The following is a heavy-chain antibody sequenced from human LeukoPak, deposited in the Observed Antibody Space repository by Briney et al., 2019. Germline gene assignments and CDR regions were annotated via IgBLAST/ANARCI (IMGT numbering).Heavy chain of an antibody. V-gene: IGHV3-30*02. D-gene: IGHD5-18*01. J-gene: IGHJ4*02. CDR1: GFSFSTFG. CDR2: LRSDGSYK. Sequence: GGSRRLSCAESGFSFSTFGMHWVRQAPGKGLEWVAFLRSDGSYKFYADSVKGRFTISRDNSKNTLYLQMNSLRAEDTAVYYCAKDSDREYSYGLDYWGQGTLVTVSS. CDR3: AKDSDREYSYGLDY.